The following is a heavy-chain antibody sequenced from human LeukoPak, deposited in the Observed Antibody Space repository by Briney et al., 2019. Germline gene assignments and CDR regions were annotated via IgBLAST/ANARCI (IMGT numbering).Heavy chain of an antibody. J-gene: IGHJ4*02. CDR3: AKDARRSSGWWFFDH. CDR2: ISDSGDRT. Sequence: PSETLPLTCSVSGGSISGDGYHWGWIRRPPGKGLEWVSAISDSGDRTYYADSVKGRFTLSRDNSKNTLYLQMNSLRAEDTAVYYCAKDARRSSGWWFFDHWGQGTLVTVSS. V-gene: IGHV3-23*01. CDR1: GGSISGDGYH. D-gene: IGHD6-19*01.